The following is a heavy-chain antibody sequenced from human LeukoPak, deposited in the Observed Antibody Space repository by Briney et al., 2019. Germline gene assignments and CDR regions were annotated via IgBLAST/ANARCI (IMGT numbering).Heavy chain of an antibody. V-gene: IGHV4-59*01. D-gene: IGHD6-6*01. J-gene: IGHJ3*02. CDR2: IYYSGST. CDR1: GGSISSYY. Sequence: SETLSLTCTDSGGSISSYYWSWIRQPPGKGLEWIGYIYYSGSTNYNPSLKSRVTISVDTSKNQFSLKLSSVTAADTAVYYCARDSARSPHAFDIWGQGTMVTVSS. CDR3: ARDSARSPHAFDI.